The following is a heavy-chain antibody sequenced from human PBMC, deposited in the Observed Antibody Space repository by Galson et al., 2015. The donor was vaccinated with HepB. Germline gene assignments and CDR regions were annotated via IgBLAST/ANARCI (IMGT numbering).Heavy chain of an antibody. D-gene: IGHD1-26*01. CDR1: GYTFTSYH. CDR2: INPSSGAT. Sequence: SVKVSCKASGYTFTSYHMHWVRQAPGQGLEWMGMINPSSGATNYARKFQGRLTVTSDTSTSTVYMELSSLRSDDTAVYYCARVGPMGAYYFHYWGQGTLVTVSS. V-gene: IGHV1-46*01. CDR3: ARVGPMGAYYFHY. J-gene: IGHJ4*02.